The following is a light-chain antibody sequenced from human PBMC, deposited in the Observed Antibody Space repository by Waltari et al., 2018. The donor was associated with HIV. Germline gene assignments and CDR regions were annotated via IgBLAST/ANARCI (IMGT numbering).Light chain of an antibody. CDR3: AAWDDSLSAL. Sequence: QSVLTQPPSASGTPGQRVTISCSGASSNIGSTSVYWYQELPGTAPKLLIYRTDQRPSGVPDRFSGSKSGTSASLAISGLRSEDEADYYCAAWDDSLSALFGGGTKLTVL. CDR2: RTD. CDR1: SSNIGSTS. J-gene: IGLJ2*01. V-gene: IGLV1-47*01.